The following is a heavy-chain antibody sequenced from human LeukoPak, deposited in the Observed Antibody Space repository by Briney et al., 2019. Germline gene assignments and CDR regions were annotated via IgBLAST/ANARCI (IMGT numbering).Heavy chain of an antibody. Sequence: GESLKISCKGSGYSFNSYWIAWVRQMPGKGLEWLGIIYPGDSDTRYSPSFQGQVTISADKSISTAYLQWSSLKASDTAMYYCVRHRRKTMIGTASSRGFDYWGQGTLVTVSS. CDR1: GYSFNSYW. V-gene: IGHV5-51*01. J-gene: IGHJ4*02. CDR3: VRHRRKTMIGTASSRGFDY. CDR2: IYPGDSDT. D-gene: IGHD3-22*01.